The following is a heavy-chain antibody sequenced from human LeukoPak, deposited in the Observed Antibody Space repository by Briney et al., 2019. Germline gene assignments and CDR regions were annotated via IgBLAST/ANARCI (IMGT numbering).Heavy chain of an antibody. CDR2: MFYSGST. D-gene: IGHD2-8*01. CDR3: ARGGLMVHAHDAFDI. CDR1: GGAISSYY. Sequence: SETLSLTCTVSGGAISSYYWSWVRQPPGKGLEWIGYMFYSGSTNSNPSLKSRPTISVDTSKNQFSLKLSSVTAADTAVYYCARGGLMVHAHDAFDIWGQGTMVTVSS. V-gene: IGHV4-59*08. J-gene: IGHJ3*02.